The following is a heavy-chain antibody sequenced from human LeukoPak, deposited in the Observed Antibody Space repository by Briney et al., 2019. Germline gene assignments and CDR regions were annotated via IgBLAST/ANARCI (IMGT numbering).Heavy chain of an antibody. Sequence: GGSLRLSCAASGFTFSSYWMHWVRQAPGKGLVWVSRINTDGSSTSYADSVKGRFTISRDNAKNTLYLQMNSLRAEDTAVYYCARDPGEYDFWSGYYNYYYYMDVWGKGTTVTVSS. CDR1: GFTFSSYW. CDR3: ARDPGEYDFWSGYYNYYYYMDV. D-gene: IGHD3-3*01. J-gene: IGHJ6*03. V-gene: IGHV3-74*01. CDR2: INTDGSST.